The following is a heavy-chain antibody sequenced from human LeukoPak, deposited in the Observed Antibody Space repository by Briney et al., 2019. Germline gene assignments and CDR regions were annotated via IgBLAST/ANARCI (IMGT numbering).Heavy chain of an antibody. V-gene: IGHV4-39*01. CDR3: ARRHINVSGSYYFDY. CDR1: GGSISSRSYY. D-gene: IGHD3-10*01. CDR2: IYYSGST. Sequence: SETLSLTCTVSGGSISSRSYYWGWIRQPPGKGLEWIGSIYYSGSTYYNPSLKSRVTISVDTSKNQFSLKLSSVTAADTAVYYCARRHINVSGSYYFDYWGQGTLVTVSS. J-gene: IGHJ4*02.